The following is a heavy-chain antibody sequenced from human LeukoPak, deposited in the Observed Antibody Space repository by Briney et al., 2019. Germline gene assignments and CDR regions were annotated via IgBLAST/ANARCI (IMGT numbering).Heavy chain of an antibody. CDR3: VKGFWATSYFDF. J-gene: IGHJ4*02. V-gene: IGHV3-64D*06. CDR1: GFTFSSYA. D-gene: IGHD1-26*01. CDR2: VSSNGGST. Sequence: GGSLRLSCSASGFTFSSYAVHWVRQAPGKGLESVSAVSSNGGSTYYADSVKGRFTITRDNSKNTLYLQMSSLRAEDTAVYYCVKGFWATSYFDFWGQGTLVTVSS.